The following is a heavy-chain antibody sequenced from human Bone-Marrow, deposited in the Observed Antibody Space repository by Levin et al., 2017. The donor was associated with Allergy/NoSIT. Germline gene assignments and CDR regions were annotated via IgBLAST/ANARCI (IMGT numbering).Heavy chain of an antibody. Sequence: GESLKISCAASGFTFSSYGMHWVRQAPGKGLEWVAVISYDGSNKYYADSVKGRFTISRDNSKNTLYLQMNSLRAEDTAVYYCAKDGHDYGDLFDWYFDLWGRGTLVTVSS. CDR2: ISYDGSNK. D-gene: IGHD4-17*01. V-gene: IGHV3-30*18. CDR1: GFTFSSYG. CDR3: AKDGHDYGDLFDWYFDL. J-gene: IGHJ2*01.